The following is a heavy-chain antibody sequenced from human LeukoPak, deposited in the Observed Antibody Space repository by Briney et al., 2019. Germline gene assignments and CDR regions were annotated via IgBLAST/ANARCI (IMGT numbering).Heavy chain of an antibody. V-gene: IGHV3-7*01. CDR2: IKHDGSEK. CDR1: GFIFTNYF. CDR3: ATDRGWRTSGYYLYYFEY. Sequence: GGSLRFSCAASGFIFTNYFMSWVRQAPGKGLEWVASIKHDGSEKYYVDSVRGRFTISRDNTMNSLYLQMSSLRAEDTAVYYCATDRGWRTSGYYLYYFEYWGQGTLVTYSS. J-gene: IGHJ4*02. D-gene: IGHD3-3*01.